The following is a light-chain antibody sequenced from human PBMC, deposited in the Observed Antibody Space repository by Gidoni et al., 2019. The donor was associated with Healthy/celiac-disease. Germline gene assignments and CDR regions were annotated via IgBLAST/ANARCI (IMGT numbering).Light chain of an antibody. V-gene: IGKV3-20*01. CDR1: QSVSSSY. Sequence: EIVLTQSPGTLSLSPGERATLSCRASQSVSSSYFAWYQQKPGQAPRLLIYGASSRATGIPDRFSGSGSGTDFTLTISRLEPEDLAVYYCQQYGSSPPTFGQGTRLEIK. CDR3: QQYGSSPPT. J-gene: IGKJ5*01. CDR2: GAS.